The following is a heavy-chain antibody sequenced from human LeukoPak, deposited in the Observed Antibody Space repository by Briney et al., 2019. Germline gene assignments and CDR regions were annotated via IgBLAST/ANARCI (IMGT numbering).Heavy chain of an antibody. Sequence: SQTLSLTCTVSGGSISSGDYYWSWIRQPPGKGLEWIGYIYYSGSTYYNPSLKSRVTISVDTFKNQFSLKLRSVTAADTAVYYCARRYYYDSGSYLYFFDFWGQGTLVTVSS. CDR2: IYYSGST. V-gene: IGHV4-30-4*01. CDR1: GGSISSGDYY. J-gene: IGHJ4*02. D-gene: IGHD3-10*01. CDR3: ARRYYYDSGSYLYFFDF.